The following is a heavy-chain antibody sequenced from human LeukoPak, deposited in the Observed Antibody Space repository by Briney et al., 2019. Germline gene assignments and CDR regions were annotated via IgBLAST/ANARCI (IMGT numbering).Heavy chain of an antibody. V-gene: IGHV1-18*04. J-gene: IGHJ6*03. CDR3: AKVVVPAAMVPYYYYYMDV. CDR1: GYTFTGYY. Sequence: ASVKVSCKASGYTFTGYYMHWVRQAPGQGLEWMGWISAYNGNTNYAQKLQGRVTMTTDTSTSTAYMELRSLRSDDTAVYYCAKVVVPAAMVPYYYYYMDVWGKGITVTVSS. D-gene: IGHD2-2*01. CDR2: ISAYNGNT.